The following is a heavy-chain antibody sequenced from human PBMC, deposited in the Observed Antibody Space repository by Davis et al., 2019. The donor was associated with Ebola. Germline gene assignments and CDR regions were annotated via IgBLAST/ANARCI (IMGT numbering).Heavy chain of an antibody. J-gene: IGHJ5*02. Sequence: SETLSLTCTVSGGSISSDDYYWSWIRQPPGKGLEWVGHIYYTGSTPYNPSLKSRLSILTDTSKNQFSLKLSSVTAADTAVYYCAREPITMARGDPSSWGQGTLVTVSS. CDR2: IYYTGST. CDR3: AREPITMARGDPSS. V-gene: IGHV4-30-4*08. D-gene: IGHD3-10*01. CDR1: GGSISSDDYY.